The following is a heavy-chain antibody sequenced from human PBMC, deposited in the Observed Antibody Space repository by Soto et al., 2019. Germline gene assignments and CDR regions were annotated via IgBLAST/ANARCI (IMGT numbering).Heavy chain of an antibody. CDR1: GFTFSSYA. CDR3: AKTASMTIRDGFDH. CDR2: ISGSGSNP. J-gene: IGHJ4*02. D-gene: IGHD4-17*01. Sequence: EVQVLESGGGLVQPGGSLRLSCAASGFTFSSYAMSWVRQAPGQGLEWVSAISGSGSNPYYADSVNGRFTISRDTSKNTLDLQIKSLRTEAPALYLCAKTASMTIRDGFDHWGQGTMVTVSA. V-gene: IGHV3-23*01.